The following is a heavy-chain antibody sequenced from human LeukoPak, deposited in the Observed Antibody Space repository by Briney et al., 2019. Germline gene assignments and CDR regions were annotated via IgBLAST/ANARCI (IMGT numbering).Heavy chain of an antibody. D-gene: IGHD3-22*01. V-gene: IGHV1-2*02. CDR3: ARSGRYYYDSSDDAFDI. Sequence: ASVKVSCKASGYTFTGYYMHWVRQAPGQGLEWMGWINPNSGGTNYAQKFQGRVTMTRDTSISTAYMELSRLRSDDTAVYYCARSGRYYYDSSDDAFDIRGQGTMVTVSS. CDR1: GYTFTGYY. J-gene: IGHJ3*02. CDR2: INPNSGGT.